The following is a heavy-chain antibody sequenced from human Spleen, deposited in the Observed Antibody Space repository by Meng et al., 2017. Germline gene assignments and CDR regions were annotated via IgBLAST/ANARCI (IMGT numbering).Heavy chain of an antibody. CDR3: ATGAAAADH. Sequence: EVQLVESGGGLVKPGGSLRLSCEGSGFTFSNAYMTWVRQVPGKRLEWVGRIKSKPDGETIDYGAPVKGRFTISRDDSKNTVYLQMNSLKTEDTAVYFCATGAAAADHWGQGTLVTVSS. J-gene: IGHJ4*02. D-gene: IGHD6-13*01. V-gene: IGHV3-15*01. CDR1: GFTFSNAY. CDR2: IKSKPDGETI.